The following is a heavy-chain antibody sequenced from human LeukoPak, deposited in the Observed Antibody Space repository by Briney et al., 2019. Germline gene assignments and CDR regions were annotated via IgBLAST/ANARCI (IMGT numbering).Heavy chain of an antibody. CDR3: AKRREYYGSGRSEDY. Sequence: PGGSLRLSCAASGFTFSSYAMSWVRQAPGKGLEWVSAITGTGVSTFYADSVKGRFTISRDNSKNTLYLQMNSLRAEDTAVYYCAKRREYYGSGRSEDYWGQGTLVTVSS. D-gene: IGHD3-10*01. V-gene: IGHV3-23*01. CDR2: ITGTGVST. CDR1: GFTFSSYA. J-gene: IGHJ4*02.